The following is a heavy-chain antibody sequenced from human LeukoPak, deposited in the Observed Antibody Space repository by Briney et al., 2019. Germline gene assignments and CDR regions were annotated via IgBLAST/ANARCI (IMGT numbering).Heavy chain of an antibody. Sequence: PGGSLRLSCAASGFTFSSYTMNWVRQAPGKGLEWVSYISSSSSTIYYADSVKGRFTVSRDNAKNPLYLQMNSLRAEDTAVYYCARLTRYAGDPWGQGTLVTVSS. CDR1: GFTFSSYT. CDR2: ISSSSSTI. CDR3: ARLTRYAGDP. D-gene: IGHD3-9*01. V-gene: IGHV3-48*04. J-gene: IGHJ5*02.